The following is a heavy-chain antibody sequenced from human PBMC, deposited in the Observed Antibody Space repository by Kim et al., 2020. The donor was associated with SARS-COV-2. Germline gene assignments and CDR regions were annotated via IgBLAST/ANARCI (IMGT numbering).Heavy chain of an antibody. CDR3: AKGLGPYYYYYGMDV. D-gene: IGHD3-22*01. Sequence: GGSLRLSCTASGFTFSSYGMHWVRQAPGKWLEWVAVISYDGSNKYYADSVKGRFTISRDNSKNTLYLQMNSLRAEDTAVYYCAKGLGPYYYYYGMDVWG. V-gene: IGHV3-30*18. CDR2: ISYDGSNK. J-gene: IGHJ6*02. CDR1: GFTFSSYG.